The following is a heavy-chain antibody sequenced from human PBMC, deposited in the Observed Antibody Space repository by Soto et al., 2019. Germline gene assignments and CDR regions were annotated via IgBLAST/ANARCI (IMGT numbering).Heavy chain of an antibody. D-gene: IGHD3-22*01. J-gene: IGHJ4*02. CDR1: GGTFSSYA. V-gene: IGHV1-69*06. CDR3: ALGQLERRPSGGHYYDSSGYTYYFDY. CDR2: IIPIFGTA. Sequence: GASVKVSCKASGGTFSSYAISWVRQAPGQGLEWMGGIIPIFGTANYAQKFQGRVTITADKSTSTAYMELSSLRSEDTAVYYCALGQLERRPSGGHYYDSSGYTYYFDYWGQGTLVTVSS.